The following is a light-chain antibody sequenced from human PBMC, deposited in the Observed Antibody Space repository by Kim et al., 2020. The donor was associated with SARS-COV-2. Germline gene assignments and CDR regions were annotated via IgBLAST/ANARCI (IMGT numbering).Light chain of an antibody. CDR2: GKN. Sequence: LGQTVSLTCQGAISTIYYASWYQQKPGQAPVLVIYGKNHRPSGIPDRFSGASSGNTASLTLTGAQADDEPDYYCNCRDSSGTSYFFGTGPKVTFL. J-gene: IGLJ1*01. V-gene: IGLV3-19*01. CDR3: NCRDSSGTSYF. CDR1: ISTIYY.